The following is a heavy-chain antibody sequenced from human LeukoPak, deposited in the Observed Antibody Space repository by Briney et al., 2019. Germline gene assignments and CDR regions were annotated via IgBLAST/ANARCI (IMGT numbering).Heavy chain of an antibody. CDR2: IYTSGST. CDR3: ARAHNWGTLAGAFDI. V-gene: IGHV4-61*02. CDR1: GGSISSGSYY. D-gene: IGHD3-16*01. Sequence: SETLSLTCTVSGGSISSGSYYWSWIRQPAGKGLEWIGRIYTSGSTNYNPSLKSRVTISVDTSKNQFSLKLSSVTAADTAVYYCARAHNWGTLAGAFDIRGQGTMVTVSS. J-gene: IGHJ3*02.